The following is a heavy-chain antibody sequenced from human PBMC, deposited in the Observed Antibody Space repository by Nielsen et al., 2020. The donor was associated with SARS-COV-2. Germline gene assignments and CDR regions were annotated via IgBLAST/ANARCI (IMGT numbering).Heavy chain of an antibody. V-gene: IGHV4-59*08. CDR2: MFYTGTT. CDR1: GDSISSYY. Sequence: SETLSLTCTVSGDSISSYYWSWIRQPPGKGLEWIGYMFYTGTTNYNSSLKSRVTMSIDTSRNQFSLKLSSVTAADTAVYYCARRGRYDGSTTFVFGYWGQGTLVTVSS. J-gene: IGHJ4*02. CDR3: ARRGRYDGSTTFVFGY. D-gene: IGHD2/OR15-2a*01.